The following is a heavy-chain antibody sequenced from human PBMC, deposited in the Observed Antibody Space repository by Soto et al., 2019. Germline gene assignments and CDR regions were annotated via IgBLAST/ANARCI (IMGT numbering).Heavy chain of an antibody. D-gene: IGHD5-12*01. J-gene: IGHJ6*03. Sequence: QVQLVQSGAEVKKPGASVTVSCRSSGDTFNDYYIHWVRQAPGQGLEWMGWINPNGGVTKYAQKFQGWVSMTRDTSIRTVYMQLSRLRSDDTAVYYCARESGGATATLDYSYSYMDVWGTGTTVTVSS. V-gene: IGHV1-2*04. CDR1: GDTFNDYY. CDR2: INPNGGVT. CDR3: ARESGGATATLDYSYSYMDV.